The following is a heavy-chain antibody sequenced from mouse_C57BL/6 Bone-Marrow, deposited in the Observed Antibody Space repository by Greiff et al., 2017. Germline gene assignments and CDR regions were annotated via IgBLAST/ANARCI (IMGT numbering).Heavy chain of an antibody. J-gene: IGHJ4*01. V-gene: IGHV1-63*01. CDR1: GYTFTNYW. Sequence: QVHVKQSGAELVRPGTSVKMSCKASGYTFTNYWIGWAKQRPGHGLEWIGDIYPGGGYTNYNEKFKGKATLTADKSSSTAYMQFSSLTSEDSAIYYCARGGYARDYWGQGTSVTVSS. CDR2: IYPGGGYT. CDR3: ARGGYARDY.